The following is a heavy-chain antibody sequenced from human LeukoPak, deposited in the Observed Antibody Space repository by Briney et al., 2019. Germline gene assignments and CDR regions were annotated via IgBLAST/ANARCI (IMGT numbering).Heavy chain of an antibody. Sequence: GGSLRLSCAASGFTFSSYSMNWVRQAPGKGLEWVSSISSSSSYIYYADSVKGRFTISRDNAKNSLYLQMNSLRAEDTAVYYCARDATRWFGESFFDYWGQGTLVTVSS. CDR1: GFTFSSYS. J-gene: IGHJ4*02. CDR2: ISSSSSYI. V-gene: IGHV3-21*04. D-gene: IGHD3-10*01. CDR3: ARDATRWFGESFFDY.